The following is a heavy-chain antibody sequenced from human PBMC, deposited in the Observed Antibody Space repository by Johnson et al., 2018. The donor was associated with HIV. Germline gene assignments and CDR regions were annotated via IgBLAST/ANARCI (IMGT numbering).Heavy chain of an antibody. CDR2: ISWDGGST. Sequence: VQLVESGGGVVQPGGSLRLSCAASGFTFSSYWMSWVRQAPGKGLEWVSLISWDGGSTYYADSVKGRFTISSDNSKNTVYLQMNRLRAEDTAVYYCAREEGGYYDSSGYYYVGAFDIWGQGTMVTVSS. J-gene: IGHJ3*02. V-gene: IGHV3-23*04. CDR1: GFTFSSYW. D-gene: IGHD3-22*01. CDR3: AREEGGYYDSSGYYYVGAFDI.